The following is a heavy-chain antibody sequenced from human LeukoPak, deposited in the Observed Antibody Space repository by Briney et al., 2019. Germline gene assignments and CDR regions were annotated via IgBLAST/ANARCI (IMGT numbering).Heavy chain of an antibody. J-gene: IGHJ6*03. CDR2: VDHNGRI. D-gene: IGHD1-26*01. V-gene: IGHV4-34*01. CDR1: GGPFRGHY. Sequence: PSETLSLTCGAYGGPFRGHYWSWSRPPPGEGLEWIGEVDHNGRINYNSSLESRLTISIDKSENQFSLKLKSVTAADTAVYYCASTSATFAPYYYYYYYMDVWGEGTTVTVSS. CDR3: ASTSATFAPYYYYYYYMDV.